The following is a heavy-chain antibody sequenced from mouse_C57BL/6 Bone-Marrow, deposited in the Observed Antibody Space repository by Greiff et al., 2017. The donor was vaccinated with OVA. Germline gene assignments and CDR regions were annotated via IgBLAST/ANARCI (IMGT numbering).Heavy chain of an antibody. J-gene: IGHJ2*01. CDR2: ISSGGSYT. D-gene: IGHD1-1*01. V-gene: IGHV5-6*01. Sequence: DVQLVESGGDLVKPGGSLKLSCAASGFTFSSYGMSWVRQTPDKRLEWVATISSGGSYTYYPDSVKGRFTISRDNAKNTLYLQMSSLKSEDTAMYYCARHIYGSSYFDYWGQGTTLTVSS. CDR3: ARHIYGSSYFDY. CDR1: GFTFSSYG.